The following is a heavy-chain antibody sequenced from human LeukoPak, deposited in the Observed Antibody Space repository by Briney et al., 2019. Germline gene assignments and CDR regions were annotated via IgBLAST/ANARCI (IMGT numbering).Heavy chain of an antibody. CDR1: GFTFNNYN. J-gene: IGHJ6*03. D-gene: IGHD1-26*01. CDR2: ITSSGAYT. V-gene: IGHV3-21*01. CDR3: ARDPYSGKYGNYYYFYMDV. Sequence: PGGSLRLSCTASGFTFNNYNMNWVRQAPGKALEWVSSITSSGAYTFYADSVKGRFTISRDNAKNSLYLQMNSLRPEDTAVYYCARDPYSGKYGNYYYFYMDVWGKGTTVTISS.